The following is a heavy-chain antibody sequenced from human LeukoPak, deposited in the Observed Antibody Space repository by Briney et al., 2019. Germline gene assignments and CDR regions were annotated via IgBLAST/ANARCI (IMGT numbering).Heavy chain of an antibody. CDR2: ISYDGSNK. CDR1: GFTFSSYG. Sequence: GGSLRLSCAASGFTFSSYGMHWVRQAPGKGLEWVAVISYDGSNKYYADSVKGRFTISRDNFKNTLYLQMNSLRAEDTAVYYCARDYDYYFDYWGQGTLVTVSS. D-gene: IGHD3-3*01. CDR3: ARDYDYYFDY. J-gene: IGHJ4*02. V-gene: IGHV3-30*03.